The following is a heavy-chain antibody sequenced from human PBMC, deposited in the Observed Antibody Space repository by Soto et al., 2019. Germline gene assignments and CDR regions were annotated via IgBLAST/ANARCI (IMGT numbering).Heavy chain of an antibody. J-gene: IGHJ3*02. V-gene: IGHV3-74*03. CDR1: RFTFSTYW. Sequence: EVQLVESGGGLVQPGGSLRLSCAASRFTFSTYWMHWVRQVPGKGLVWVSRINSDGSSTTYADSVKGRFTNSRDNAKNTLYLQMNSLRAEDTAVYYCARLRSTTFGGGDAFDTWGQGTMVTVSS. CDR3: ARLRSTTFGGGDAFDT. D-gene: IGHD3-16*01. CDR2: INSDGSST.